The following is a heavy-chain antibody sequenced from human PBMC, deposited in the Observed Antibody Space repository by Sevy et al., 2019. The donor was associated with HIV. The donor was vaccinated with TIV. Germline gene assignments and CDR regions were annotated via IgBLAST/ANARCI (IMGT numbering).Heavy chain of an antibody. CDR2: SGSS. CDR3: ARGGPNQHQLDYFDY. CDR1: GVSISPYY. V-gene: IGHV4-59*01. D-gene: IGHD2-2*01. J-gene: IGHJ4*02. Sequence: SETLSLTYTVSGVSISPYYWAWIRQPPGKGLECIGFSGSSNYNPSLKSRVTTSVDTSKNQFSLKLSSVTAADTAIYYCARGGPNQHQLDYFDYWGQGTLVTVSS.